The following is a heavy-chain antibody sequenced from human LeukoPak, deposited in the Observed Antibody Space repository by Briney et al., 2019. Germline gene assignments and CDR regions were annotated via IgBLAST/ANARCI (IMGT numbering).Heavy chain of an antibody. J-gene: IGHJ6*03. CDR3: SCYEQLGHYYYYYMDV. CDR2: IIPIFGTA. V-gene: IGHV1-69*06. CDR1: GGSFSSYA. Sequence: SVKVSCKASGGSFSSYAISWVRQAPGQGLEWMGGIIPIFGTANYAQKFQGRVTITADKSTSTAYMELSSLRSEDTAVYYCSCYEQLGHYYYYYMDVWGKGTTVTVSS. D-gene: IGHD6-6*01.